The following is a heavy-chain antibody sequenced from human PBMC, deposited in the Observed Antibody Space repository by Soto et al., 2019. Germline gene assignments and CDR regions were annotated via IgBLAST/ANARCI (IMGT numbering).Heavy chain of an antibody. CDR2: IIPIFGTA. CDR3: ARVADYGDYQAY. Sequence: ASVKVSCKASGGTFSSYAISWVRQAPGQGLEWMGGIIPIFGTANYAQKFQGRVTITADESTSTAYMELSSLRSEDTAVYYCARVADYGDYQAYWGQGTLVTVSS. J-gene: IGHJ4*02. CDR1: GGTFSSYA. V-gene: IGHV1-69*13. D-gene: IGHD4-17*01.